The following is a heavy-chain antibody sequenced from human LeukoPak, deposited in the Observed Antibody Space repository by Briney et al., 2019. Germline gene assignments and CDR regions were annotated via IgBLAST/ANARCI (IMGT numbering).Heavy chain of an antibody. CDR3: ARDDSSSWKGWFDP. CDR1: GYTFTSYG. J-gene: IGHJ5*02. V-gene: IGHV1-18*01. D-gene: IGHD6-13*01. Sequence: GASVKVSCKASGYTFTSYGISWVRQAPGQGLEWMGWISAYNGNTNYAQKLQGRVTMTTDTSTSTAYMELRSLRSDDTAVYYCARDDSSSWKGWFDPWGQGTLVTVSS. CDR2: ISAYNGNT.